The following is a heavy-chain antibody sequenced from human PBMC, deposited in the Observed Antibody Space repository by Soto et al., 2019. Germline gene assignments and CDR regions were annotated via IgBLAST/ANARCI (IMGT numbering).Heavy chain of an antibody. CDR3: TSRPSGMTYHAVFDF. V-gene: IGHV3-7*03. D-gene: IGHD1-1*01. CDR1: GLTFSGHW. CDR2: IKPDGSET. Sequence: VGSLRLSCAASGLTFSGHWMTWVRQTPGEGLQWVAAIKPDGSETFYVDSVKGRFTISRDNARNSLFLQMDGLRAEDTAVYYCTSRPSGMTYHAVFDFWGQGTLVTVSS. J-gene: IGHJ4*02.